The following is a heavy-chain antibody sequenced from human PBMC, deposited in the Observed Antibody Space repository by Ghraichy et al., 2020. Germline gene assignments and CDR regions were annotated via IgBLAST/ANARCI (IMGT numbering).Heavy chain of an antibody. CDR1: GGSISSYY. CDR3: ARDVSGGSGYLVGYYYYYMDV. CDR2: IYYSGST. J-gene: IGHJ6*03. Sequence: GSLRLSCTVSGGSISSYYWSWIRQPPGKGLEWIGYIYYSGSTNYNPSLKSRVTISVDTSKNQFSLKLSSVTAADTAVYYCARDVSGGSGYLVGYYYYYMDVWGKGTTVTVSS. V-gene: IGHV4-59*01. D-gene: IGHD3-22*01.